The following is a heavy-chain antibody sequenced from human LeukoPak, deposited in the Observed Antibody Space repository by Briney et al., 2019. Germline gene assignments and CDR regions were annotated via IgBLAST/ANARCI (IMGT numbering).Heavy chain of an antibody. CDR3: ARAIGDYYYYYMDV. CDR2: ISSSGSTI. D-gene: IGHD3-10*01. Sequence: QPGXSLXLSCAAXGFTFSSYEMNWVRQAPGKGGXGVSYISSSGSTIYYADSVKGRFTISRDNAKNSLYLQMNSLRAEDTAVYYCARAIGDYYYYYMDVWGKGTTVTVSS. CDR1: GFTFSSYE. J-gene: IGHJ6*03. V-gene: IGHV3-48*03.